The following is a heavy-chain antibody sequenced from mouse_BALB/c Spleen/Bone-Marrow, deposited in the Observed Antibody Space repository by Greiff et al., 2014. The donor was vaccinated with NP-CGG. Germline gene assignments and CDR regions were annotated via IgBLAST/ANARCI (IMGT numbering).Heavy chain of an antibody. CDR2: IYPGKSDT. J-gene: IGHJ2*01. CDR3: TTHARSYYDY. CDR1: GYTFTSYW. Sequence: VQLKESGTALARPGASVKMSCKASGYTFTSYWMHWVKQRPGQGLEWIGTIYPGKSDTTYNQKFKGKAKLTAVTSTSTAYMELSSLTNEYSAVYYCTTHARSYYDYWGQGTNLTVSP. V-gene: IGHV1-5*01.